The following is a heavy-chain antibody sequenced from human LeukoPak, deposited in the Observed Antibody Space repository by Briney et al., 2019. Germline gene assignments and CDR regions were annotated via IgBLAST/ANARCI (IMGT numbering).Heavy chain of an antibody. Sequence: SETLSLTCTVSGGSISSYYWSWIRQPPGKGLEWIGYIYYSGSTNYNPSLKSRVTISVDTSKNQFSLKLSSVTAADTAVYYCARGREITMITPKVWGQGTTVTVSS. CDR3: ARGREITMITPKV. CDR1: GGSISSYY. D-gene: IGHD3-22*01. J-gene: IGHJ6*02. CDR2: IYYSGST. V-gene: IGHV4-59*08.